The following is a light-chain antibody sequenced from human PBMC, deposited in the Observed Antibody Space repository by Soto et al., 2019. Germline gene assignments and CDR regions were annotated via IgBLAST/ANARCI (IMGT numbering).Light chain of an antibody. CDR2: NND. V-gene: IGLV1-47*02. CDR3: ATWDDSLNGWV. Sequence: QSVLTQPPSASGTPGQRVTMSCSGSGSNIGPNYVYWFQQFPGTAPKLLIYNNDQRPSGVPDRFSGSKSGTSASLDISGLRSEDEADYYCATWDDSLNGWVFGGGTKLTVL. J-gene: IGLJ3*02. CDR1: GSNIGPNY.